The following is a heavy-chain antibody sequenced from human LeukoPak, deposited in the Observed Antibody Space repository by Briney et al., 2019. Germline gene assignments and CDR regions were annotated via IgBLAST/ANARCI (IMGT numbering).Heavy chain of an antibody. V-gene: IGHV3-53*01. D-gene: IGHD6-19*01. CDR1: GFTVSDNY. Sequence: GGSLRLSCAASGFTVSDNYMSWVRQAPRKGVEWVSVIYSGGSTYYSDSVKGRFTISRDNSKNTLYLQMNSLRAEDTAVYYCARGWYTDSWGQGTLVTVSS. J-gene: IGHJ4*02. CDR3: ARGWYTDS. CDR2: IYSGGST.